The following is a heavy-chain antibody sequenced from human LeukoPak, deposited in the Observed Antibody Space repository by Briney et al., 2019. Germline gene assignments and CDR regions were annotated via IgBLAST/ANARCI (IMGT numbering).Heavy chain of an antibody. CDR1: GFTFSNYA. CDR3: AGDVGSYPFDH. Sequence: GGSLILYCAASGFTFSNYAMHWVRQAPGKGLEWVAAISYDGNNKYYADSVKGRFTIYRDNSKNTLYVQMNSLRGEDTAVYYCAGDVGSYPFDHWGQGRLVTVSS. CDR2: ISYDGNNK. D-gene: IGHD1-26*01. V-gene: IGHV3-30-3*01. J-gene: IGHJ4*02.